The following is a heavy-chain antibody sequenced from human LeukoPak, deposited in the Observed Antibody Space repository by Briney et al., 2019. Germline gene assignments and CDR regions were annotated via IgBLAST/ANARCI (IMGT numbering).Heavy chain of an antibody. V-gene: IGHV1-8*01. D-gene: IGHD6-6*01. CDR3: ARATSIAARRSTGWGY. J-gene: IGHJ4*02. CDR2: MNPNSGNT. Sequence: ASVKVSCKVSGYTFTSYDINWVRQATGQGLEWMGWMNPNSGNTGYAQKFQGRVTMTRNTSISTAYMELSSLRSEDTAMHYCARATSIAARRSTGWGYWGQGTLVTVSS. CDR1: GYTFTSYD.